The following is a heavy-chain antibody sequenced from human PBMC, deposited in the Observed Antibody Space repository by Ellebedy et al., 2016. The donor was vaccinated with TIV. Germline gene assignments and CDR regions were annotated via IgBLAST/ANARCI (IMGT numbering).Heavy chain of an antibody. D-gene: IGHD3-22*01. V-gene: IGHV3-11*01. Sequence: GGSLRLSXAASGFSSSDFYMTWTRQAPGKGLECVSYIANSDRTMYYADSVKGRFTISRDNARNSLLLQMSSLRAEDTAVYYCARGSSVTTTIWNAFDIWGQGTMVTVSS. J-gene: IGHJ3*02. CDR1: GFSSSDFY. CDR2: IANSDRTM. CDR3: ARGSSVTTTIWNAFDI.